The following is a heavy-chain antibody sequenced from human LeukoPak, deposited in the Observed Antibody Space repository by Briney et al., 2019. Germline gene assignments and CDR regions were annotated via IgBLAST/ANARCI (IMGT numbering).Heavy chain of an antibody. CDR3: ARAYQLLENRDYYGMDV. Sequence: GGSLRLSCAASGFTFSDYYMSWIRQAPGKGLEWVSYISSSGSTIYYADSVKGRFTISRDNAKNSLYLQMNSLRAEDTAVYYCARAYQLLENRDYYGMDVWGQGTTVTVSS. CDR2: ISSSGSTI. J-gene: IGHJ6*02. V-gene: IGHV3-11*01. CDR1: GFTFSDYY. D-gene: IGHD2-2*01.